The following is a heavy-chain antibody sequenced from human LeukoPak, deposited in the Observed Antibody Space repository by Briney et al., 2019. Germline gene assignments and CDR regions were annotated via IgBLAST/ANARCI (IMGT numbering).Heavy chain of an antibody. CDR1: GGSISSYY. D-gene: IGHD3-22*01. V-gene: IGHV4-59*08. CDR2: IYYSGST. J-gene: IGHJ4*02. Sequence: SETLSLTCTVSGGSISSYYWSWIRQPPGKGLEWIGYIYYSGSTNYNPSLKSRVTISVDTSKNQFSLKLSSVTAADTAVYYCARLPQGSGYYPLEDYWGQGTLVTVSS. CDR3: ARLPQGSGYYPLEDY.